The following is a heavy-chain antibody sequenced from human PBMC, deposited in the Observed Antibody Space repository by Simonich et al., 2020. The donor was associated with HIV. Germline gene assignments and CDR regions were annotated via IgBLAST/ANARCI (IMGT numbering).Heavy chain of an antibody. J-gene: IGHJ5*02. Sequence: QVQLQQWGAGLLKPSETLSLTCAVYGGSFSGYYWSWIRQPPGKGLEWIGEINHDGRTTYNPSLKSRGLIFVATSKNQFSLKLSSVTAADTAVYYCARAAVDTVIVSWFDPWGQGTLVTVSS. CDR1: GGSFSGYY. D-gene: IGHD5-18*01. CDR2: INHDGRT. CDR3: ARAAVDTVIVSWFDP. V-gene: IGHV4-34*01.